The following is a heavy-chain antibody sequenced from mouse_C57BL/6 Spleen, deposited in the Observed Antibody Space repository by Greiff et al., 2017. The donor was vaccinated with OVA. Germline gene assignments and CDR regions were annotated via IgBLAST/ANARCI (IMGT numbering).Heavy chain of an antibody. Sequence: VQLQESGAELARPGASVKLSCKASGYTFTSYGISWVKQRTGQGLEWIGEIYPRSGNTYYNEKFKGKATLTVDTSSSTAYMQLSSLTSEDSAVYYCARDYYGSSPSFDYWGQGTTLTVSS. CDR3: ARDYYGSSPSFDY. CDR1: GYTFTSYG. J-gene: IGHJ2*01. V-gene: IGHV1-81*01. CDR2: IYPRSGNT. D-gene: IGHD1-1*01.